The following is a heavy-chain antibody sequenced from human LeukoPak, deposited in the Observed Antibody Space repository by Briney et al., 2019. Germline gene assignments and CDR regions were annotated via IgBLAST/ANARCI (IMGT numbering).Heavy chain of an antibody. J-gene: IGHJ2*01. CDR3: ARGGSHGVNSADWYFDL. Sequence: PSETLSLTCTVSGGSISSYYWSWIRQPPGKGLEWIAYINYSGSTNYNPSLKSRLTTSVDTSKSQFSLKLSSVTAADTAVYYCARGGSHGVNSADWYFDLWGRGTPVTVSS. CDR2: INYSGST. V-gene: IGHV4-59*01. D-gene: IGHD4-23*01. CDR1: GGSISSYY.